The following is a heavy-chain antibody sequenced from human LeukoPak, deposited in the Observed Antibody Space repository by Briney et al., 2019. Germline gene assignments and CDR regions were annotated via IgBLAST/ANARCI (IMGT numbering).Heavy chain of an antibody. CDR2: ISGSGGST. V-gene: IGHV3-23*01. D-gene: IGHD2-8*01. CDR1: GFTFSSYA. Sequence: GGSLRLSCAASGFTFSSYAMSWVRQAPGKGLEWVSDISGSGGSTYYADSVKGRFTISRDNSKNTLYLQINSLRAEDTAVYYCTKSYHCTNGVCLGSSSPPTGGYFDYWGQGTLVTVSS. CDR3: TKSYHCTNGVCLGSSSPPTGGYFDY. J-gene: IGHJ4*02.